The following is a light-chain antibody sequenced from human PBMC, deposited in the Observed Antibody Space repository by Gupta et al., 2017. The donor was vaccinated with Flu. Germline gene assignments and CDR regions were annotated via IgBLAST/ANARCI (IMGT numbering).Light chain of an antibody. Sequence: TLSVSPGKREILTCRAGSRVSSNSLAWYQQKPDQAPRLLINGTSNRAPGIPDRFSGSGSGTDFTLTISGLEPEDSASYYCHQYRTSPCTFGQGTKLEIK. CDR3: HQYRTSPCT. J-gene: IGKJ2*02. V-gene: IGKV3-20*01. CDR1: SRVSSNS. CDR2: GTS.